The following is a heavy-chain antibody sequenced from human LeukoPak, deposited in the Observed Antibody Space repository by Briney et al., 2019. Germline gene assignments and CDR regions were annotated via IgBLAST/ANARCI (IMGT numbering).Heavy chain of an antibody. CDR1: GYHFTSYW. CDR2: IYTGDSDT. V-gene: IGHV5-51*01. D-gene: IGHD4-17*01. J-gene: IGHJ4*02. Sequence: HGEAREISCEGSGYHFTSYWNGWGRPLPGKGLGGMGIIYTGDSDTRYSTSFQGQVTISADKSISTAYLQWSSLKASDTAMYYCARHAVAPRTVTIYYFDYWGQGTLVTVSS. CDR3: ARHAVAPRTVTIYYFDY.